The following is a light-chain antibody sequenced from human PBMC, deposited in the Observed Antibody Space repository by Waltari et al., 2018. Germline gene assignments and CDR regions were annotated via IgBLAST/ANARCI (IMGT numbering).Light chain of an antibody. CDR1: QSLGGNY. CDR3: YHHDYSLT. Sequence: TVLTQSPGTLSLSPGERATLSCRASQSLGGNYLVWYQQKPGQPPRLLIYGVSRRATGVPDRFSGSGSGTDFTLTITRLEPEDFAVNYCYHHDYSLTFGGGTKVEI. V-gene: IGKV3-20*01. J-gene: IGKJ4*01. CDR2: GVS.